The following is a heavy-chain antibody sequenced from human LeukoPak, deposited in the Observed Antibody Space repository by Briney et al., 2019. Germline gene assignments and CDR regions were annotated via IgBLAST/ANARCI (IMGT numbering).Heavy chain of an antibody. V-gene: IGHV3-48*01. J-gene: IGHJ6*04. D-gene: IGHD3/OR15-3a*01. CDR2: ISSSGRTV. CDR1: GFTFSSYN. CDR3: ARTLDSALDV. Sequence: GGYLRLSCAGSGFTFSSYNMNWVRQAPGKGLEWISYISSSGRTVYYAESVRGRFAISGDNARSSLYLQMAGLTAEDTAVYYCARTLDSALDVWGNGTTVTVSS.